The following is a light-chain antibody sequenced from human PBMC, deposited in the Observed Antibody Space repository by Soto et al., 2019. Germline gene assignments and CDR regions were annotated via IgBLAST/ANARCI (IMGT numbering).Light chain of an antibody. CDR3: QLYDSSSYT. V-gene: IGKV3-20*01. CDR2: GAS. J-gene: IGKJ2*01. CDR1: QSITSSY. Sequence: EIVLTQSPGTLSLSPGERATLSFRASQSITSSYLALYQQKPGQAPRLLIYGASRRATDIPDRFSGSGSGTDFTLTISRLEPEDFAVYFCQLYDSSSYTFGQGTTLEIK.